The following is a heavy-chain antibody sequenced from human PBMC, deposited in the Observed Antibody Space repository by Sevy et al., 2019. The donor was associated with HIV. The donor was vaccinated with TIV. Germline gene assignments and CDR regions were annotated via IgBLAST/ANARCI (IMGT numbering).Heavy chain of an antibody. V-gene: IGHV1-18*01. Sequence: ASVKVSCKASGYTFTSYGISWVRQAPGQGLEWMGWISAYNGNTNYAQKLQGRVTMTTDTSTSTAYMELRSLRSDDTAVYYCARVVQGVISLVGYYFDYWGQGTLVTVSS. D-gene: IGHD3-10*01. CDR2: ISAYNGNT. CDR3: ARVVQGVISLVGYYFDY. CDR1: GYTFTSYG. J-gene: IGHJ4*02.